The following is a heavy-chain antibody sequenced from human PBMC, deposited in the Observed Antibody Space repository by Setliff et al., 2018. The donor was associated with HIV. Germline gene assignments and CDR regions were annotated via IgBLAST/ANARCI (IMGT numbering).Heavy chain of an antibody. D-gene: IGHD3-22*01. J-gene: IGHJ4*01. V-gene: IGHV4-59*08. CDR2: VFYTGFA. Sequence: PSETLSLTCTVSGDSIRGYYWSWIRQPPGKGLEWMGYVFYTGFAAYNPSLKSRLTISVDTSKSQFSLRLTSVTAADTAVYYCARLMHYYDSFWVLWRENYFDSWGRGTLVTVSS. CDR1: GDSIRGYY. CDR3: ARLMHYYDSFWVLWRENYFDS.